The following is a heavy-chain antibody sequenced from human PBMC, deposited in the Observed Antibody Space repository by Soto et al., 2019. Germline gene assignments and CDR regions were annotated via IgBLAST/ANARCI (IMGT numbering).Heavy chain of an antibody. V-gene: IGHV4-59*01. CDR1: GGCISYYY. D-gene: IGHD5-12*01. CDR2: IYYSGNT. CDR3: VRGGYVHAFDY. Sequence: ETLSLTCTVSGGCISYYYWCWIRQPPGKGLEWIGSIYYSGNTHYNPSLKSRVTISVDTSMNQFSLNLDSVTAVDSAVYYCVRGGYVHAFDYWGQGALVTVSS. J-gene: IGHJ4*02.